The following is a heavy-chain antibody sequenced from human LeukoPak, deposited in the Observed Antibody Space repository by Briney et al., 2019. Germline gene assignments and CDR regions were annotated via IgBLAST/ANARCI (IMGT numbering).Heavy chain of an antibody. V-gene: IGHV4-34*01. D-gene: IGHD6-13*01. CDR1: GGSFSGYY. CDR2: INHSGST. J-gene: IGHJ4*02. CDR3: ARHTPPFIAAAGTRGLDY. Sequence: PSETLSLTCAVYGGSFSGYYWSWIRQPPGKGLEWIGEINHSGSTNYNPSLKSRVTISVDTSKNQFSLKLSSVTAADTAVYYCARHTPPFIAAAGTRGLDYWGQGTLVTVSS.